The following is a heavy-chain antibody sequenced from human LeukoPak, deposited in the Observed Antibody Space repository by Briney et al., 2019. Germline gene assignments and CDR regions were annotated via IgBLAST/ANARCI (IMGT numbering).Heavy chain of an antibody. V-gene: IGHV4-38-2*02. CDR2: IYHSGST. J-gene: IGHJ5*02. CDR1: GYSISSGYY. Sequence: SETLSLTCTVSGYSISSGYYWGWIRQPPGKGLEWIGSIYHSGSTNYNPSLKSRVTISVDTSKNQFSLKLSSVTAADTAVYYCATSQGGPYNWFDPWGQGTLVTVSS. D-gene: IGHD1-26*01. CDR3: ATSQGGPYNWFDP.